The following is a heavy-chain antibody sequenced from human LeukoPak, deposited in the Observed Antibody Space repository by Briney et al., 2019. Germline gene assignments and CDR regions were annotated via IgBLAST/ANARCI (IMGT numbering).Heavy chain of an antibody. CDR2: IKQDGSEK. D-gene: IGHD3-22*01. V-gene: IGHV3-7*05. CDR3: ARVSQGQNSSGYYLSYYYYYGMDV. Sequence: PGGSLRLSCAASGFTFSSYWISWVRQAPGKGLEWVANIKQDGSEKYYVDSVKGRFTISRDNAKNSLYLQMNSLRAEDTAVYYCARVSQGQNSSGYYLSYYYYYGMDVWGQGTTVTVSS. CDR1: GFTFSSYW. J-gene: IGHJ6*02.